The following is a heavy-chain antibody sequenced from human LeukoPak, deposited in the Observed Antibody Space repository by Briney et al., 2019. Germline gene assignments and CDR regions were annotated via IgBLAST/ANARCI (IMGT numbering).Heavy chain of an antibody. D-gene: IGHD3-9*01. Sequence: SETLSLTCTVSGGSISSSSYYWGWIRQPPGKGLEWIGSIYYSGSTYYNPSLKSRVTISVDTSKNQFSLKLSSVTAADTAVYYCARLPTGYPNWFDPWGQGSLVTVSS. V-gene: IGHV4-39*01. CDR2: IYYSGST. CDR3: ARLPTGYPNWFDP. CDR1: GGSISSSSYY. J-gene: IGHJ5*02.